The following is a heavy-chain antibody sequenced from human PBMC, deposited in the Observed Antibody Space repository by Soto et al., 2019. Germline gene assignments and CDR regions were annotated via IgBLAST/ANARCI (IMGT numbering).Heavy chain of an antibody. J-gene: IGHJ4*02. CDR3: ARRTVNIRTFYSGLKTHCFDY. CDR1: GGSISSYY. D-gene: IGHD6-19*01. CDR2: IYYSGST. V-gene: IGHV4-59*08. Sequence: NPSETLSLTCTVSGGSISSYYWSWIRQPPGKGLEWIGYIYYSGSTNYNPSLKSRVTISVDTSKNQFSLKLRSVTAADTAIYYCARRTVNIRTFYSGLKTHCFDYWGQGAPVTVSS.